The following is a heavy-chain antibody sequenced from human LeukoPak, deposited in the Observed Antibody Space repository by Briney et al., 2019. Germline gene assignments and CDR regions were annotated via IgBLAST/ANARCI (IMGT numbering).Heavy chain of an antibody. CDR3: ARHSFWSGSWKLDY. V-gene: IGHV4-61*02. CDR2: IYTSGST. J-gene: IGHJ4*02. D-gene: IGHD3-3*01. Sequence: PSETLSLTCTVSGGSISSGSYYWSWIRHPAGKGLEWIGRIYTSGSTNYNPSLKSRVTISVDKSKNQFSLNLSSVTAADTAVYYCARHSFWSGSWKLDYWGQGTLVTVSS. CDR1: GGSISSGSYY.